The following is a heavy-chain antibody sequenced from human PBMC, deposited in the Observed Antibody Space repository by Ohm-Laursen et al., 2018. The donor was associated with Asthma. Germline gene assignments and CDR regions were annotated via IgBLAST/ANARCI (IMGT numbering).Heavy chain of an antibody. V-gene: IGHV3-30*04. J-gene: IGHJ4*01. D-gene: IGHD4-17*01. CDR1: GFTFSSYA. CDR3: AKAVMSLDYGDYVGDY. Sequence: SLRLSCTASGFTFSSYAMHWVRQAPGKGLEWVAVISYDGSNKYYADSVKGRFTISRDNSKNTLYLQMNSLRAEDTAVYYCAKAVMSLDYGDYVGDYWGQGTLVTVSS. CDR2: ISYDGSNK.